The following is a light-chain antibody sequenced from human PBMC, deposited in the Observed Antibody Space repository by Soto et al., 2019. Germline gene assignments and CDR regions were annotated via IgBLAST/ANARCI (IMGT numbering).Light chain of an antibody. CDR1: HDISSW. CDR2: AAS. CDR3: QQGNSFPLT. V-gene: IGKV1-12*01. J-gene: IGKJ4*01. Sequence: DIQMTQSPSSVSASVGDRVTLTCRARHDISSWLAWYQQKPGRAPKLLIYAASSLQSGVPSRFSGSGSGTDFTLTISSLHPEDFETYYCQQGNSFPLTFGGGTKVEIK.